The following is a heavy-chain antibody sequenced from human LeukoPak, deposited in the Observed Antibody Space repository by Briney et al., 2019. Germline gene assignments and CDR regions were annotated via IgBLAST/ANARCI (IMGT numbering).Heavy chain of an antibody. J-gene: IGHJ5*02. CDR2: ISYDGSNK. CDR3: ARSLLWFGRNWFDP. Sequence: GGSLRLSCAASGFTFSSYAMHWVRQAPGKGLEWVAVISYDGSNKYYADSVKGRFTISRDNSKNTLYLQMNSLRAEDTAVYYCARSLLWFGRNWFDPWGQGTLVTVPS. V-gene: IGHV3-30-3*01. CDR1: GFTFSSYA. D-gene: IGHD3-10*01.